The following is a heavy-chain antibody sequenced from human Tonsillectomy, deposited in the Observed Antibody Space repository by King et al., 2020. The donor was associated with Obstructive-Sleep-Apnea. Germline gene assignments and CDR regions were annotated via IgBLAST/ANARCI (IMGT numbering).Heavy chain of an antibody. D-gene: IGHD2-2*03. CDR3: ARLDIEYSYQYGMDV. J-gene: IGHJ6*02. CDR1: GGSIGSSSYY. Sequence: QLQESGPGLVKPSETLSLTCIVSGGSIGSSSYYWGWIRQPPGKGLEWIGSINYSGTTYYNPSLRSRVTISVDTSKNQLSLRLTSVTAADTAVYYCARLDIEYSYQYGMDVWGQGATGTGPS. CDR2: INYSGTT. V-gene: IGHV4-39*07.